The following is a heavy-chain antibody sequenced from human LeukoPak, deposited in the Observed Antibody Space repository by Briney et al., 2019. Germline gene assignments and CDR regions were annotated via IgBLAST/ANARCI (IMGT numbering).Heavy chain of an antibody. CDR3: ARCFTSGYYSPFDN. CDR1: GGSISNADKF. CDR2: IHNSGST. D-gene: IGHD3-22*01. J-gene: IGHJ4*02. V-gene: IGHV4-30-4*08. Sequence: SETLSLTCTVSGGSISNADKFWSWIRQSPGKGLEWIGYIHNSGSTYYNPSLKSRVTISVGRSKNQFSLQLSSVTAADTAVYYCARCFTSGYYSPFDNWGQGILVTVSS.